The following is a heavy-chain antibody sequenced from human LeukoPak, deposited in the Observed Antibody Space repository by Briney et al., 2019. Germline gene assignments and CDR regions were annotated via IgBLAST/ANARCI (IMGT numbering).Heavy chain of an antibody. CDR1: GYTFTHYD. CDR2: ISAYNGNT. D-gene: IGHD5-18*01. V-gene: IGHV1-18*01. Sequence: GASVQVFCKASGYTFTHYDMNWVRQAPGQGLEWMGWISAYNGNTNYAQKLQGRVTMTTDTSTSTAYMELRSLRSDDTAVYYCARAGYSYGYYFDYWGQGTLVTVSS. CDR3: ARAGYSYGYYFDY. J-gene: IGHJ4*02.